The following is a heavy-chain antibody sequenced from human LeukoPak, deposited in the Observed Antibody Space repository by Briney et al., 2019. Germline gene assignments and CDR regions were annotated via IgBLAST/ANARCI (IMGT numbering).Heavy chain of an antibody. J-gene: IGHJ4*02. Sequence: GGSLRLSCAASGFTFSSYAMHWVRQAPGKGLEWVAVISYDGSNKYYADSVEGRFTISRDNSKNTLYLQMNSLRAEDTAVYYCARGRRGSPAVNFDYWGQGTLVTVSS. D-gene: IGHD2-2*01. CDR2: ISYDGSNK. V-gene: IGHV3-30-3*01. CDR3: ARGRRGSPAVNFDY. CDR1: GFTFSSYA.